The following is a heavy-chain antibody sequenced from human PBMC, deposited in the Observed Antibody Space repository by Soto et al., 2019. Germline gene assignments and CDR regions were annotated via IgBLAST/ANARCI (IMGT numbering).Heavy chain of an antibody. CDR1: GFTFSSYS. D-gene: IGHD5-12*01. CDR2: ISSSSSYI. CDR3: ARDNAPPSKYIVATIEYYYGMDV. V-gene: IGHV3-21*01. J-gene: IGHJ6*02. Sequence: GGSLRLSCAASGFTFSSYSRNWVRQAPGKGLEWVSSISSSSSYIYYADSVKGRFTISRDNAKNSLYLQMNSLRAEDTAVYYCARDNAPPSKYIVATIEYYYGMDVWGQGTTVTVSS.